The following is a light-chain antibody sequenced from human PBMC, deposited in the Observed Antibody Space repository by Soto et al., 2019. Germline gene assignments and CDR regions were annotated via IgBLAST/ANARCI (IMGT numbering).Light chain of an antibody. V-gene: IGLV2-11*01. Sequence: QSVLTQPRSVSGSPGQSVTISCTGTSSDVGGYNYVSWYQQHPDKAPKLMIYDVSKRPSGVPDRFSGSKSGNTASLTISGLQAEDEADYYCCSYAGSYTLVFGGGTKVTVL. CDR3: CSYAGSYTLV. J-gene: IGLJ2*01. CDR2: DVS. CDR1: SSDVGGYNY.